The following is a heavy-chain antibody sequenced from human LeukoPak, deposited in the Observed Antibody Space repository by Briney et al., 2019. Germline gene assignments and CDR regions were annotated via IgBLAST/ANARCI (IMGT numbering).Heavy chain of an antibody. CDR3: ARGDRMLDTAMVPLDY. Sequence: SETLSLTCAVSGGSISSSNWWSWVRQPPGKGLEWIGYIYYSGSTYYNPSLKSRVTISVDTSKNQFSLKLSSVTAADTAVYYCARGDRMLDTAMVPLDYWGQGTLVTVSS. V-gene: IGHV4-4*02. CDR1: GGSISSSNW. J-gene: IGHJ4*02. D-gene: IGHD5-18*01. CDR2: IYYSGST.